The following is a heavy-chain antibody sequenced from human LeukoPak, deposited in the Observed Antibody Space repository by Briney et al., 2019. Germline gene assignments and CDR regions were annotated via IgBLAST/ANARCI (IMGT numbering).Heavy chain of an antibody. V-gene: IGHV1-69*13. J-gene: IGHJ4*02. Sequence: SVKVSCKASGGTFSSYAISWVRQAPGQGLEWMGGIIPIFGTANYAQKFQGRVTITADESTSTAYMELSSLRSEDTAVYYCATDLLGYCSGGSCSYFDYWGQGTLVTVSS. CDR1: GGTFSSYA. CDR3: ATDLLGYCSGGSCSYFDY. CDR2: IIPIFGTA. D-gene: IGHD2-15*01.